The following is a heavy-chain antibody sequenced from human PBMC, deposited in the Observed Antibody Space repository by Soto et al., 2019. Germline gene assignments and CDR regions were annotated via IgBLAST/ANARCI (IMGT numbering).Heavy chain of an antibody. CDR1: GFTFSSYA. Sequence: GGSLRLSCAASGFTFSSYAMSWVRQAPGKGLEWVSAISGSGGSTYYADSVKGRFTISRDNSKNTLYLQMNSLRAEDTAVYYCAKGNDVLLWFGELLPLDYWGQGTLVTVSS. V-gene: IGHV3-23*01. CDR3: AKGNDVLLWFGELLPLDY. D-gene: IGHD3-10*01. J-gene: IGHJ4*02. CDR2: ISGSGGST.